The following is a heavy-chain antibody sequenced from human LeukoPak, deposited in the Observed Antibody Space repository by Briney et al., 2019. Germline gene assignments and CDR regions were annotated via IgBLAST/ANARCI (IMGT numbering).Heavy chain of an antibody. Sequence: PSETLSLTCGVYGGSFSGYCWSWIRQAPGKGLEWIGEINPSGSTNYNPSLKSRVTISVDTSKNQFSLKLSSVTAADTAVYYCAKGYCRGNSCYDDRGAFDYWGQGTLVTVSS. CDR3: AKGYCRGNSCYDDRGAFDY. J-gene: IGHJ4*02. D-gene: IGHD2-2*01. CDR2: INPSGST. CDR1: GGSFSGYC. V-gene: IGHV4-34*01.